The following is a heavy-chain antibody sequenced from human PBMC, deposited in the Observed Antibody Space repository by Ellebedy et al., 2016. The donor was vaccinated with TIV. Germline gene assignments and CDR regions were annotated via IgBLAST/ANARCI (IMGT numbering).Heavy chain of an antibody. CDR1: GFTFGSYA. D-gene: IGHD4-17*01. CDR2: ITGSGGRT. J-gene: IGHJ6*02. CDR3: AKSAGTTVTSGGYYGMDV. Sequence: GESLKISCAASGFTFGSYAMSWVRQAPGKGLEWVSTITGSGGRTYYADSVKGRFTNSRDNSMNTVYLQMNSLSAEDTAIYHCAKSAGTTVTSGGYYGMDVWGQGTTVTVSS. V-gene: IGHV3-23*01.